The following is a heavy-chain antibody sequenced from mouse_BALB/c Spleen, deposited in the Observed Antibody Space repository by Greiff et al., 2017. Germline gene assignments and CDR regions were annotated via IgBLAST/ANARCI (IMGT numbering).Heavy chain of an antibody. V-gene: IGHV5-6*01. J-gene: IGHJ4*01. CDR1: GFTFSSYG. CDR2: ISSGGSYT. D-gene: IGHD2-14*01. CDR3: ARHVGTTDYYAMDY. Sequence: EVKLMESGGDLVKPGGSLKLSCAASGFTFSSYGMSWVRQTPDKRLEWVATISSGGSYTYYPDSVKGRFTISRDNAKNTLYLQMSSLKSEDTAMYYCARHVGTTDYYAMDYWGQGTSVTVSS.